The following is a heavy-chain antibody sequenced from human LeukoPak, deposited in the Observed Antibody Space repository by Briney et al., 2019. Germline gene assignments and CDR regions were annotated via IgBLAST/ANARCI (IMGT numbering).Heavy chain of an antibody. D-gene: IGHD4-17*01. CDR2: IIPIFGTP. CDR3: ARAPEGLRLTEYFQH. J-gene: IGHJ1*01. Sequence: SVKVSCKASGYTFTSYGISWVRQAPGQGLEWVGGIIPIFGTPNYAQKFQGRVTITADESTSTAYMELSSLRSEDTAVYYCARAPEGLRLTEYFQHWGQGTLVTVSS. CDR1: GYTFTSYG. V-gene: IGHV1-69*13.